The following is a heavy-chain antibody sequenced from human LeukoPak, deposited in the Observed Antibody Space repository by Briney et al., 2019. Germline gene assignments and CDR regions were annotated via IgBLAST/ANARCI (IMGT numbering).Heavy chain of an antibody. CDR1: GFTFSTST. CDR3: VRIPNSADFPNWFDP. J-gene: IGHJ5*02. CDR2: ISGGSDYI. Sequence: PGGSLRLSCAASGFTFSTSTMNWVRQAPGKGLEWVSSISGGSDYIYYADSVKGRLTISRDNAKNSLYLQMNSLRGEDTAVYYCVRIPNSADFPNWFDPWGQGTLVTVSS. V-gene: IGHV3-21*01. D-gene: IGHD2/OR15-2a*01.